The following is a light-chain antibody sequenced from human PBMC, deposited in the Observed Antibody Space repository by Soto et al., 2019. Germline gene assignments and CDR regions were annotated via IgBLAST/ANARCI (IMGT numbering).Light chain of an antibody. CDR3: QQYNNWPRT. Sequence: EIVMTQSPATLSVSPGERATLTCRASQSVSSSLAWYQQKPGQAPRLVIYGASTRATGFRARFSGSGSGTEFTLTISSLQSEDFAVYYCQQYNNWPRTFGQGTKLEIK. CDR1: QSVSSS. V-gene: IGKV3-15*01. J-gene: IGKJ2*01. CDR2: GAS.